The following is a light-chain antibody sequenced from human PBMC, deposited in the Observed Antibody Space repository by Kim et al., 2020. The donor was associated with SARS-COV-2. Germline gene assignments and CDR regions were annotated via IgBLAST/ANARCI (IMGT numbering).Light chain of an antibody. CDR1: QSLRSTY. Sequence: LSPGERATPSCRASQSLRSTYLAWYQHKAGQAPRLLIYGASNRAPDIPDRFSGSGSETDFTLTINGLEPEDFAVYYCQQYGGSPTFGQGTKVDIK. V-gene: IGKV3-20*01. CDR2: GAS. J-gene: IGKJ1*01. CDR3: QQYGGSPT.